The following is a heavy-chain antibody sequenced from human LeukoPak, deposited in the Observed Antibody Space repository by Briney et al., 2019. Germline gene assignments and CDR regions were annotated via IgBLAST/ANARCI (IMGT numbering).Heavy chain of an antibody. CDR1: GGSISSSSYY. CDR2: IYYSGST. D-gene: IGHD6-19*01. J-gene: IGHJ4*02. V-gene: IGHV4-39*07. Sequence: SETLSLTCTVSGGSISSSSYYWGWICQPPGKGLEWIGSIYYSGSTYYNPSLKSRVTISVDTSKNQFSLKLSSVTAADTAVYYCARLLGGWYAGVSYYFDYWGQGTLVTVSS. CDR3: ARLLGGWYAGVSYYFDY.